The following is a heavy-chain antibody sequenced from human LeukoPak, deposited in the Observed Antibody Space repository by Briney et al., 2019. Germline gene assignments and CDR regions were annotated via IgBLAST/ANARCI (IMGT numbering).Heavy chain of an antibody. CDR2: ISSSGSTI. Sequence: GGSLRLSCAASGFTFSDYYMSWIRQAPGKGLEWVSYISSSGSTIYYADSVKGRFTISRDNAKNSPYLQMNSLRAEDTAVYYCARAPASYYYDSSGYYYGLDYWGQGTLVTVSS. CDR3: ARAPASYYYDSSGYYYGLDY. V-gene: IGHV3-11*01. CDR1: GFTFSDYY. J-gene: IGHJ4*02. D-gene: IGHD3-22*01.